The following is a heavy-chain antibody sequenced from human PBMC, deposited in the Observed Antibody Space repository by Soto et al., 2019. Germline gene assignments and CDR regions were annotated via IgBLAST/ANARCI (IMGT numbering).Heavy chain of an antibody. J-gene: IGHJ6*01. V-gene: IGHV1-18*01. CDR1: GYTFTSYG. D-gene: IGHD6-19*01. CDR2: ISAYNGNT. Sequence: ASVKVSCKASGYTFTSYGISWVRPAPGQGLEWRGWISAYNGNTNYAQKLQGRVTMTTDTSTSTAYMELRSLRSDDTAVYYCASDPGSGYDLTRRIAGAGLNYYYYYSMDVWG. CDR3: ASDPGSGYDLTRRIAGAGLNYYYYYSMDV.